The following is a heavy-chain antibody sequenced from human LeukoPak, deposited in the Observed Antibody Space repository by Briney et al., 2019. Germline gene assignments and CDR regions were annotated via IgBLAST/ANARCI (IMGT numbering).Heavy chain of an antibody. CDR2: ISGDGGST. V-gene: IGHV3-43*02. Sequence: GGSLRRSCAASGFTFDDYAMHWVRQAPGKGLEWVSLISGDGGSTYYADSVKGRFTISRDNSKNSLYLQMNSLRTEDTALYYCAKGRYSSSWSAFDYWGQGTLVTVSS. CDR1: GFTFDDYA. D-gene: IGHD6-13*01. CDR3: AKGRYSSSWSAFDY. J-gene: IGHJ4*02.